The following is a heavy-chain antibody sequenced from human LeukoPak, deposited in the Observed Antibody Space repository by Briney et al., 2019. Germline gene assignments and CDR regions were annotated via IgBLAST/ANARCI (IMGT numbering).Heavy chain of an antibody. CDR3: ARRGGPSGTYYFDS. J-gene: IGHJ4*02. D-gene: IGHD1-26*01. CDR1: GGSISSSSHF. Sequence: SETLSLTCTVYGGSISSSSHFWGWIRQPPGKGLEWIGSIYYSGSTYYNPSLESRVTISVDTSKNQFSLKVAPVTAADTAVYYCARRGGPSGTYYFDSWGQGTLVTVSS. CDR2: IYYSGST. V-gene: IGHV4-39*01.